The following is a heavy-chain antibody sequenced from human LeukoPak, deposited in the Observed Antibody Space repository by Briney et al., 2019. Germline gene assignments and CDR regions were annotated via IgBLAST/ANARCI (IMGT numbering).Heavy chain of an antibody. Sequence: GASVKVSCKASGYTFTSYYMHWVRQAPGQGLEWMGIINPSGGSTSYAQKFQGRVTMTRDMSTSTVYMELSSLRSEDTAVYYCARDGSAQYYDFWSGWWYYYMDVWGKGTTVTVSS. CDR3: ARDGSAQYYDFWSGWWYYYMDV. CDR2: INPSGGST. V-gene: IGHV1-46*01. J-gene: IGHJ6*03. D-gene: IGHD3-3*01. CDR1: GYTFTSYY.